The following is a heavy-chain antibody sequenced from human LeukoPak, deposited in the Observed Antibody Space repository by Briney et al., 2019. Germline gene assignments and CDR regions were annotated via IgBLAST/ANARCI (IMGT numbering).Heavy chain of an antibody. CDR2: MNPNSGNT. Sequence: ASVKVSCKASGYTFTSYDINWVRQATGQGLEWMGWMNPNSGNTGYAQKFQGRVTMPRNTSISTAYMELSSLRSEDTAVYYCARVRTFYYYMDVWGEGSTVTVSS. J-gene: IGHJ6*03. D-gene: IGHD2/OR15-2a*01. CDR3: ARVRTFYYYMDV. V-gene: IGHV1-8*01. CDR1: GYTFTSYD.